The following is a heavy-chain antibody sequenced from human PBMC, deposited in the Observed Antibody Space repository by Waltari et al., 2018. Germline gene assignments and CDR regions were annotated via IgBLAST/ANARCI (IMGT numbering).Heavy chain of an antibody. CDR1: GLNLSGQA. Sequence: EVQLLESGGGLVQPGGSLRPSCAAPGLNLSGQAKGWGRAAPGEGLEWVSAISGSGGSTYYADSVKGRFTISRDNSKNTLYLQMNSLRAEDTAVYYCAKSMTTVARGYFQHWGQGTLVTVSS. CDR2: ISGSGGST. D-gene: IGHD4-17*01. V-gene: IGHV3-23*01. J-gene: IGHJ1*01. CDR3: AKSMTTVARGYFQH.